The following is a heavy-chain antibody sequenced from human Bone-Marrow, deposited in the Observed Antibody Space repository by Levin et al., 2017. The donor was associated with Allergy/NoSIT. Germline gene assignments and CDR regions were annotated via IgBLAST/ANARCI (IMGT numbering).Heavy chain of an antibody. J-gene: IGHJ4*02. D-gene: IGHD2-8*02. CDR3: ATAGASDYFDH. CDR1: GFAFHDRA. Sequence: SLKISCAASGFAFHDRAMNWIRQAPGKGLEWVSSISWHSVNIYYGDSVKGRFTISRDNAKNSVYLQMNSLRAEDTALYFCATAGASDYFDHWGQGTLVTVSS. V-gene: IGHV3-9*01. CDR2: ISWHSVNI.